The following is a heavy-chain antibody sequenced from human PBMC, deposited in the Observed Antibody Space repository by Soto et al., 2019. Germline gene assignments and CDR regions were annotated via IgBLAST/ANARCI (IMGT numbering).Heavy chain of an antibody. CDR3: ARNGDHDGEAYFDY. Sequence: SETLSLTCTVSGGSISSYYWSWIRQPPGKGLEWIGYIYYSGSTNYNPSLKSRVTISVDTSKNQFSLKLSSVTAADTAVYYCARNGDHDGEAYFDYWGQGTPVTVSS. V-gene: IGHV4-59*01. CDR1: GGSISSYY. D-gene: IGHD4-17*01. J-gene: IGHJ4*02. CDR2: IYYSGST.